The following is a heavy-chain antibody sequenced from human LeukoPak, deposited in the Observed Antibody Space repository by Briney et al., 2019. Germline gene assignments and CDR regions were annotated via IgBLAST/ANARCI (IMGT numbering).Heavy chain of an antibody. Sequence: ASVKVSCKASGYTFTSYGISWVRQAPGQGLEWMGWISAYNGNTNYAQKLQGRVTMTRNTSISTAYMELSSLRSEDTAVYYCARGSSSWYGSDYWGQGTLVTVSS. J-gene: IGHJ4*02. CDR2: ISAYNGNT. V-gene: IGHV1-18*01. CDR3: ARGSSSWYGSDY. D-gene: IGHD6-13*01. CDR1: GYTFTSYG.